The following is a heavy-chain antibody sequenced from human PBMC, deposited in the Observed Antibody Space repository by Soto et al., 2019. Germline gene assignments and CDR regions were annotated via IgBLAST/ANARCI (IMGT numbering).Heavy chain of an antibody. D-gene: IGHD6-13*01. Sequence: EVQLLESGGGLVQPGGSLRLSCAASGFTFSSYALSWVRQAPGKGLEWVSVVSGSAGSTYYADSVKGRFTISRENSKKTLYLQMNSLRAEDTAVYYCAKDASSGMTSFDSWGRGTVVTVSS. V-gene: IGHV3-23*01. CDR1: GFTFSSYA. CDR3: AKDASSGMTSFDS. CDR2: VSGSAGST. J-gene: IGHJ2*01.